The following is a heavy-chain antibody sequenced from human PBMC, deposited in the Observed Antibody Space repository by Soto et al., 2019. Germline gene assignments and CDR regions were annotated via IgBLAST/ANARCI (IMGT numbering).Heavy chain of an antibody. V-gene: IGHV1-69*01. CDR2: IIPIFGTA. Sequence: QVQLVQSGAEVQKPGSSVKVSCKASGGTFSSYAISWVRQATGQGLEWMGGIIPIFGTANYAQKFQGRVTITADESTSTADMELSSLRSEDTAVYYCARDAIVPRGWFDPWGQGTLVTVSS. CDR3: ARDAIVPRGWFDP. CDR1: GGTFSSYA. J-gene: IGHJ5*02. D-gene: IGHD2-8*01.